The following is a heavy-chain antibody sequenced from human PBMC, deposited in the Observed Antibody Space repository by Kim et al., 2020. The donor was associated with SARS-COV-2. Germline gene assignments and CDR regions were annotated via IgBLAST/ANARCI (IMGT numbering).Heavy chain of an antibody. J-gene: IGHJ3*02. V-gene: IGHV4-59*01. Sequence: SETLSLTCSVSGASLINDYWSWIRQSPGKGLEWIGHINHSGSTKYNPSLKSRVTVSVDTAKNQFSLRLSSVTAADTARYYCVRGYYDSSGYSNQFDIWSQGTMVTVSS. D-gene: IGHD3-22*01. CDR3: VRGYYDSSGYSNQFDI. CDR1: GASLINDY. CDR2: INHSGST.